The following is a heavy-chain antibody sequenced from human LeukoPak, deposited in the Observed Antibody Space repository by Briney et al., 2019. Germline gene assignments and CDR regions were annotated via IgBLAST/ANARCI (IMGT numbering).Heavy chain of an antibody. V-gene: IGHV1-8*01. CDR2: MNPNSGNT. J-gene: IGHJ6*02. Sequence: ASVKVSCKASGYTFTSYDTNWVRQATGQGLEWMGWMNPNSGNTGYAQKFQGRVTMTRNTSISTAYMELSSLRSEDTAVYYRARYGSSGWYYYYGMDVWGQGTTVTVSS. CDR1: GYTFTSYD. CDR3: ARYGSSGWYYYYGMDV. D-gene: IGHD6-19*01.